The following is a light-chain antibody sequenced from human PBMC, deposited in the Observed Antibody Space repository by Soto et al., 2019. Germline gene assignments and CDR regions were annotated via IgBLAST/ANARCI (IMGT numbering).Light chain of an antibody. J-gene: IGKJ3*01. V-gene: IGKV3D-20*02. CDR2: GAS. Sequence: EIVLTQSPGTLSLSPGERATLSCRASQSVSSSYLAWYRQKPGQAPRLLIYGASSRATGIQARFSGSGSGTDFTLTISSLEPEDFAVYYCKQRSNWPPSFGPGTKVDIK. CDR1: QSVSSSY. CDR3: KQRSNWPPS.